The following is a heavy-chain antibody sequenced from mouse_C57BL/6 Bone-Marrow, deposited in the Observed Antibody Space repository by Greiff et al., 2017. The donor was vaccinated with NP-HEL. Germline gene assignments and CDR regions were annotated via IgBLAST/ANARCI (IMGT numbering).Heavy chain of an antibody. Sequence: VKLQQPGAELVKPGASVKLSCKASGYTFTSYWMHWVKQRPGQGLEWIGMIHPNSGSTNYNEKFKSKATLTVDKSSSTAYMQLSSLTSEDSAVYYCARDYYGNYWFAYWGQGTLVTVSA. CDR1: GYTFTSYW. J-gene: IGHJ3*01. D-gene: IGHD2-1*01. CDR2: IHPNSGST. CDR3: ARDYYGNYWFAY. V-gene: IGHV1-64*01.